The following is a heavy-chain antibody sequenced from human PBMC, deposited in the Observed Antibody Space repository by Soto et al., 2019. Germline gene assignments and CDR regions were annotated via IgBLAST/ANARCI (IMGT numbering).Heavy chain of an antibody. D-gene: IGHD6-19*01. V-gene: IGHV3-33*01. CDR3: ARRFSSGWYADY. Sequence: QVQLVESGGGVVQPGRSLRLSCAASGFTFSGYGMHWVRQAPGKGLEWVAAIWYDGSNENYADTVKGRFTISRDNSKNTLYLQMNRLRDEDTAVYYCARRFSSGWYADYWGQGTLVTVSS. J-gene: IGHJ4*02. CDR1: GFTFSGYG. CDR2: IWYDGSNE.